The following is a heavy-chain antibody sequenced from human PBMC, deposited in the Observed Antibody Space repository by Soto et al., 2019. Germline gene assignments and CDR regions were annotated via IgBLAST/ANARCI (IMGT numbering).Heavy chain of an antibody. J-gene: IGHJ4*02. D-gene: IGHD3-10*01. CDR3: ATPGLY. V-gene: IGHV3-23*01. Sequence: PGGSLRLSCAASGFTFSNYAMSWVRQAPGKGLEWVLSISGSGDSTNYADSVKGRFTISRDNSKNTVYLQMNSLRAEDTAVYYCATPGLYWGQGTLVTVSS. CDR2: ISGSGDST. CDR1: GFTFSNYA.